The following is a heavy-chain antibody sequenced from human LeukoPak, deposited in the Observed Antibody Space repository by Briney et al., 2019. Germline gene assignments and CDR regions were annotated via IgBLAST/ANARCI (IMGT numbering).Heavy chain of an antibody. J-gene: IGHJ4*02. V-gene: IGHV3-30*03. CDR1: GFTFRGYW. CDR3: ARDYGDYRFDY. D-gene: IGHD4-17*01. CDR2: ISYDGSNK. Sequence: PGGSLRLSCAASGFTFRGYWMSWVRQAPGKGLEWVAVISYDGSNKYYADSVKGRFTISRDNSKNTLYLQMNSLRAEDTAVYYCARDYGDYRFDYWGQGTLVTVSS.